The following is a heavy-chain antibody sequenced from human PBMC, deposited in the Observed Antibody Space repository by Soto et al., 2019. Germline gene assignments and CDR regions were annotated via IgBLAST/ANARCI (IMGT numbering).Heavy chain of an antibody. J-gene: IGHJ6*02. CDR3: ARAPSYCISTSCYGYYYGIDV. CDR1: GGSVSSGSYY. CDR2: IYYSGST. V-gene: IGHV4-61*01. Sequence: QVQLQESGPGLVKPSETLSLTCTVSGGSVSSGSYYWSWIRQPPGKGLEWIGYIYYSGSTNYNPSLKSRVTISVDTSKNQFSLKLSSVTAADTAVYYCARAPSYCISTSCYGYYYGIDVWGQGTTVTVSS. D-gene: IGHD2-2*01.